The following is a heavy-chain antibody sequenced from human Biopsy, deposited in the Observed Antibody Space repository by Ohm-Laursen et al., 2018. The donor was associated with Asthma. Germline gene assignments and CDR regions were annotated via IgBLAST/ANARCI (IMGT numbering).Heavy chain of an antibody. CDR3: ATCEVGYYHYGMDV. V-gene: IGHV3-30*03. CDR2: ISSDGSHE. J-gene: IGHJ6*02. CDR1: GFSFSNYG. Sequence: SLRLSCSASGFSFSNYGIHWVRQAPGKGLEWVALISSDGSHEFYADSVKGRFTISRDNSKNTMYLHMSSLRGEDTAVYYCATCEVGYYHYGMDVWGQGTTVNVSS. D-gene: IGHD1-26*01.